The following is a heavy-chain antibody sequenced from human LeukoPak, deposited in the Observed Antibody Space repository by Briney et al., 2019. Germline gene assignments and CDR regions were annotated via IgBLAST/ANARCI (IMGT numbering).Heavy chain of an antibody. Sequence: ASVKVSYKASGYTFTSYGISWVRQAPGQGLEWMGWISAYNGNTNYAQKLQGRVTMTTDTSTSTAYMELRSLRSDDTAVYYCARARPRGYDFWSGYYRGGNDYWGQGTLVTVSS. CDR1: GYTFTSYG. V-gene: IGHV1-18*01. CDR3: ARARPRGYDFWSGYYRGGNDY. J-gene: IGHJ4*02. D-gene: IGHD3-3*01. CDR2: ISAYNGNT.